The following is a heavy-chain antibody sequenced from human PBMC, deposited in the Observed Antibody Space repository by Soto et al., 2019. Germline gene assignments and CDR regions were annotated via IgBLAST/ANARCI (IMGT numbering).Heavy chain of an antibody. J-gene: IGHJ6*02. D-gene: IGHD5-18*01. V-gene: IGHV3-30*18. CDR3: AKDRVRDTAMAYYYYYGMDV. CDR1: GFTFSSYG. Sequence: GGSLRLSCAASGFTFSSYGMHWVRQAPGKGLEWVAVISYDGSNKYYADSVKGRFTISRDNSKNTLYLQMNSLRAEDTAVYYCAKDRVRDTAMAYYYYYGMDVWGQGTTVTVSS. CDR2: ISYDGSNK.